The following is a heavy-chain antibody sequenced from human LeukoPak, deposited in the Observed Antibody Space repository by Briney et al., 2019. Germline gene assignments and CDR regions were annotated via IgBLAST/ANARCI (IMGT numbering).Heavy chain of an antibody. V-gene: IGHV1-2*02. J-gene: IGHJ5*01. CDR2: IHSNSGGT. D-gene: IGHD3-9*01. CDR3: ARDPGGLRYIDRLLGWFDA. CDR1: GYTFIGYY. Sequence: GASVKVSCKASGYTFIGYYMHWVRQAPGQGREGMGWIHSNSGGTHYAQKFRDRVTMTRDTSISTAYMELSRLRSDDTAVYYCARDPGGLRYIDRLLGWFDAWGQGTLVTVSS.